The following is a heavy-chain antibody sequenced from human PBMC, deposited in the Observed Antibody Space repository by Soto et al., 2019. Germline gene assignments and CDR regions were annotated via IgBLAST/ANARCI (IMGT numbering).Heavy chain of an antibody. J-gene: IGHJ3*02. Sequence: SATLALTFTVSGSRIITLNSYSAWIRHSPGPGLEWIGSVSFGRDTYFNPSLKSRLTISADTSKNEISLNLNSVTAADTAVYYCARQPLHRVGSSISTLDIWGQGTVVT. CDR1: GSRIITLNSY. CDR2: VSFGRDT. V-gene: IGHV4-39*01. CDR3: ARQPLHRVGSSISTLDI. D-gene: IGHD1-26*01.